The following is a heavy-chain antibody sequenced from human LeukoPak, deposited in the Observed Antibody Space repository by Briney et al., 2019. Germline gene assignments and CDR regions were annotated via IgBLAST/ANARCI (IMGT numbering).Heavy chain of an antibody. V-gene: IGHV3-74*01. Sequence: GGSLRLSCAASGFTFSSYWMPWVRQAPGKGLVWVSRINIDGSSTSYADSVKGLVTIFRDNGKNTLYLQMNSLSAEDTAVYYCATDGLYYSGMDIWGQGTTVTVSS. CDR2: INIDGSST. CDR1: GFTFSSYW. CDR3: ATDGLYYSGMDI. J-gene: IGHJ6*02. D-gene: IGHD2-8*01.